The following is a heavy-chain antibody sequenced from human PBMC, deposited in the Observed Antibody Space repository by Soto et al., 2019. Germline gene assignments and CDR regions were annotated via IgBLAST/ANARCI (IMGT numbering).Heavy chain of an antibody. V-gene: IGHV5-51*01. J-gene: IGHJ6*03. D-gene: IGHD3-3*01. CDR3: ARSADFSYYYMDV. Sequence: PGESLKISCKGSGYSFTNSWIGWARQMPGKGLEWMGIIYPGDSDTRYSPSFQGQVTISADKSISTAYLQWSSLKASDTAMYYCARSADFSYYYMDVWGKGTTVTVSS. CDR1: GYSFTNSW. CDR2: IYPGDSDT.